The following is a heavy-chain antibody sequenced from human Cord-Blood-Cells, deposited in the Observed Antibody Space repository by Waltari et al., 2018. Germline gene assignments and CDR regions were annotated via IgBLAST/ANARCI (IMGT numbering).Heavy chain of an antibody. CDR2: IYYSGST. J-gene: IGHJ5*02. CDR3: ARRAGIAARNWFDP. D-gene: IGHD6-6*01. Sequence: QLQLQASGPGLVKPSATLSLTCTVSGGSISSSSYYWGWIRQPPGNGPEWIGCIYYSGSTYYDPSLKSRVTISVDTSKNQFSLKLSSVTAADTAVYYCARRAGIAARNWFDPWGQGTLVTVSS. CDR1: GGSISSSSYY. V-gene: IGHV4-39*01.